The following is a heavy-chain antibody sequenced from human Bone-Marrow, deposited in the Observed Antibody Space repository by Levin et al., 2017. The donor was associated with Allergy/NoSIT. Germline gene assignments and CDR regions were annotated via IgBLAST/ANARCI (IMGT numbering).Heavy chain of an antibody. CDR3: GRGVKSFDP. V-gene: IGHV1-2*02. J-gene: IGHJ5*02. D-gene: IGHD2-21*01. Sequence: ASVKVSCKGSGYTFNNYYIHWVRQAPGQGLEWMGWINPKSGDTTYAQNFQGRVTMTRDTSISTAYLELSDLRSDDTAVYYCGRGVKSFDPWGQGTLVTVSS. CDR2: INPKSGDT. CDR1: GYTFNNYY.